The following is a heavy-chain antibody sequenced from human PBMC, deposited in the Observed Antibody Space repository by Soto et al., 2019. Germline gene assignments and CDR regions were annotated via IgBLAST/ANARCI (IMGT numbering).Heavy chain of an antibody. CDR1: GLTFSSYG. CDR3: AKDRGLYYQGTTGYQDY. J-gene: IGHJ4*02. D-gene: IGHD3-22*01. Sequence: QVQLVESGGGVVQPGRSLRLSCAASGLTFSSYGMHWVRQAPGKGLEWVALISNDGSNKYYADSVKGRFTISRDNSKRTLYLEMNSMRAEDAAVYYCAKDRGLYYQGTTGYQDYWGQGTLVTVSS. V-gene: IGHV3-30*18. CDR2: ISNDGSNK.